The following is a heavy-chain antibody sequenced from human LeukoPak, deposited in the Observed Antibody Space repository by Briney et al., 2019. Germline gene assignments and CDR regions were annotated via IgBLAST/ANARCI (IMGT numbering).Heavy chain of an antibody. D-gene: IGHD3-16*02. Sequence: PSETPSPPCTVSGGSLSSYYWSWIRQPPGEGLEWVGYIYYSGSTSYNPSLKSRVTTSVDTSKNQFSLKLSSVTAADTAVYYCAREGGSYRPLDYSGQGTLVTVSS. V-gene: IGHV4-59*01. CDR2: IYYSGST. CDR3: AREGGSYRPLDY. J-gene: IGHJ4*02. CDR1: GGSLSSYY.